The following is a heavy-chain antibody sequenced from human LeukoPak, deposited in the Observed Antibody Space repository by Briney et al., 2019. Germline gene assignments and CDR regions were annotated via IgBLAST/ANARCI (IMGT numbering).Heavy chain of an antibody. V-gene: IGHV1-2*02. D-gene: IGHD3-10*01. CDR2: INPNSGGT. CDR3: ARDLLLWFGELRYSWFDP. CDR1: GYTFTSYG. J-gene: IGHJ5*02. Sequence: GASVKVSCKASGYTFTSYGISWVRQAPGQGLEWMGWINPNSGGTNYAQKFQGRVTMTRDTSISTAYMELSRLRSDDTAVYYCARDLLLWFGELRYSWFDPWGQGTLVTVSS.